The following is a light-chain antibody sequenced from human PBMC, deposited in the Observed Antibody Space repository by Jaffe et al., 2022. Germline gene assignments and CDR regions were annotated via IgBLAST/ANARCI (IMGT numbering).Light chain of an antibody. J-gene: IGLJ2*01. CDR3: QAWDSSNVV. CDR1: KLGDKY. V-gene: IGLV3-1*01. Sequence: SYELTQPPSVSVSPGQTAIITCSGDKLGDKYACWYQQKPGQSPVLVMYQNFKRPSGIPERFSGSNSGNTATLTISGTQAMDEADYYCQAWDSSNVVFGGGTKLTVL. CDR2: QNF.